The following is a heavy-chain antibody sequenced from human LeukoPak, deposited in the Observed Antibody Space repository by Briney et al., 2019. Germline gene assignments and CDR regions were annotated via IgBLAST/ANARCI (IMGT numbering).Heavy chain of an antibody. D-gene: IGHD3-22*01. CDR1: GGSISSGDYS. J-gene: IGHJ3*02. CDR3: ARDRGNYDSSGQGAFGI. V-gene: IGHV4-30-4*01. Sequence: SETLSLTCTVSGGSISSGDYSWSWIRQPPGKGLEWIGYIYYSGSTYYNPSLKSRVTISVDTSKNQFSLKLSSVTAADTAVYYCARDRGNYDSSGQGAFGIWGQGTMVTVSS. CDR2: IYYSGST.